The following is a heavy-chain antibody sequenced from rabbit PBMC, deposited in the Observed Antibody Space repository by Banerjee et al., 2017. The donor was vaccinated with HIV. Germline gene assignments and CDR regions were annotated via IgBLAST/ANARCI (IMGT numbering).Heavy chain of an antibody. CDR3: ARDGGYASDVFQSL. J-gene: IGHJ4*01. V-gene: IGHV1S40*01. Sequence: QSLEESGGGLVKPGASLPLTCKASGFDLSSYYYMCWVRQAPGKGLEWIGCIYTVHRSTYYASWAKGRFTISETSSTTVTLQMTSLTVADTATYFCARDGGYASDVFQSLWGPGTLVTVS. D-gene: IGHD1-1*01. CDR2: IYTVHRST. CDR1: GFDLSSYYY.